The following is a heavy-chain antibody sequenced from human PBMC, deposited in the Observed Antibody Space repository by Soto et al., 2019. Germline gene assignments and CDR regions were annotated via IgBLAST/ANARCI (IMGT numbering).Heavy chain of an antibody. CDR2: IYSGGST. CDR1: GFTVSSNY. V-gene: IGHV3-53*01. D-gene: IGHD3-22*01. J-gene: IGHJ4*02. Sequence: GGSLRLSCAASGFTVSSNYMSWVRQAPGKGLEWVSVIYSGGSTYYADSVKGRFTISRDNSKNTLYLQMNSLRAEDTAVYYCARPKDDSSGYYFDYFDYWGQGTLVTVSS. CDR3: ARPKDDSSGYYFDYFDY.